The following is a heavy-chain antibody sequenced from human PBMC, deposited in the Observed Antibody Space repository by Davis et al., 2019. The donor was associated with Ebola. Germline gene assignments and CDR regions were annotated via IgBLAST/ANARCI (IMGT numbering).Heavy chain of an antibody. D-gene: IGHD2-15*01. CDR2: INWNGGST. Sequence: PGGSLRLSCAASGFTFSSYWMSWVRQAPGKGLEWVSGINWNGGSTGYADSVRGRFTISRDNAKNSLYLQLNTLRDEDTAVYFCVSAGWDHWGQGTLVTVSS. CDR3: VSAGWDH. J-gene: IGHJ4*02. CDR1: GFTFSSYW. V-gene: IGHV3-20*04.